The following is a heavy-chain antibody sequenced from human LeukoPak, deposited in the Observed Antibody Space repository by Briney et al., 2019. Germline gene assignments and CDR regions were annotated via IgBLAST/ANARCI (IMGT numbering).Heavy chain of an antibody. CDR1: GGTFSSYA. CDR2: IIPIFGTA. CDR3: ARDIDSSPGGG. Sequence: ASVKVSCKASGGTFSSYAISWVRQAPGQGLEWMGGIIPIFGTANSAQKFQGRVTITTDESTSTAYMELSSLRSEDTAVCYCARDIDSSPGGGWGQGTLVTVSS. J-gene: IGHJ4*02. D-gene: IGHD3-22*01. V-gene: IGHV1-69*05.